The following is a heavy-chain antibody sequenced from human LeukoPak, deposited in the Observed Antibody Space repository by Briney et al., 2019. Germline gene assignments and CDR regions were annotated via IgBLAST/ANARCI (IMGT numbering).Heavy chain of an antibody. V-gene: IGHV6-1*01. CDR3: ASSPGALPYYDFWSGYYGQQNWFDP. D-gene: IGHD3-3*01. Sequence: SQTLSLTCAISGDSVSSNSATWNWIRQSPSRGLEWLGRTYYRSTWYNDYAVSVRGRITVNPDTSKNQFSLELSSVTAADTAVYYCASSPGALPYYDFWSGYYGQQNWFDPWGQGTLVTVSS. J-gene: IGHJ5*02. CDR2: TYYRSTWYN. CDR1: GDSVSSNSAT.